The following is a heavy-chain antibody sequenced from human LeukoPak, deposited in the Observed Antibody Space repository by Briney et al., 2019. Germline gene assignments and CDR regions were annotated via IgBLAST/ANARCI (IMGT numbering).Heavy chain of an antibody. J-gene: IGHJ5*02. CDR2: IYYSGST. CDR3: ARGGGWGNNWFDP. CDR1: GDSISSFY. V-gene: IGHV4-59*01. D-gene: IGHD3-16*01. Sequence: SETLSLTCTVSGDSISSFYWNWIRQPPGKDLDWIGYIYYSGSTNYNPSLKSRVTISVDTSKNQFSLKLSSMTAADTAVYYCARGGGWGNNWFDPWGQGTLVTVSS.